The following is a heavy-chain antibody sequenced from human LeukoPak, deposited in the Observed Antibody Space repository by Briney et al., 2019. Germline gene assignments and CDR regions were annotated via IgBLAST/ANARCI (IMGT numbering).Heavy chain of an antibody. CDR2: IYQSGMT. CDR3: ARDNGWYYFDY. Sequence: SETLSLTCTVSGGSLGTNYWSWIRQPPGKGLEWIGYIYQSGMTNYDPSLKSRVTMSIDTSKNQFSLRLSSVTAADTAVYYCARDNGWYYFDYWGQGSLVTVAS. J-gene: IGHJ4*02. V-gene: IGHV4-59*01. CDR1: GGSLGTNY. D-gene: IGHD6-19*01.